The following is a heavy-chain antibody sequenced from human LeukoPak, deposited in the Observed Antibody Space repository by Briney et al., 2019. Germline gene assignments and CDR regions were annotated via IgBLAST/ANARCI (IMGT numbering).Heavy chain of an antibody. J-gene: IGHJ4*01. V-gene: IGHV3-33*01. CDR1: GFTFRDYA. Sequence: PGGSLRLSCVGSGFTFRDYAMHWVRQAPDRGLEGVASIWYDGSNKYYADSVTGRFTISRDNSKNTVYLQMNSQRVEGTAIYYCARGVGTMGGRPDYWGQGTQVTVSS. CDR2: IWYDGSNK. D-gene: IGHD1/OR15-1a*01. CDR3: ARGVGTMGGRPDY.